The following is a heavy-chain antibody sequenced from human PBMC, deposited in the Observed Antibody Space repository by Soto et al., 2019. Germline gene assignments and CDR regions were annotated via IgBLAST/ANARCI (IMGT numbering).Heavy chain of an antibody. CDR1: GGSINNYY. V-gene: IGHV4-59*08. CDR3: ARHPLTWHFDY. D-gene: IGHD3-9*01. J-gene: IGHJ4*02. CDR2: IYYSGST. Sequence: SETLSLTCTVSGGSINNYYWSWIRQPPEKGLKWIGYIYYSGSTNYNPSLKSRVTISVDTSKNHFSLKLSSVTAADTAVYYCARHPLTWHFDYWGQGTLVTVSS.